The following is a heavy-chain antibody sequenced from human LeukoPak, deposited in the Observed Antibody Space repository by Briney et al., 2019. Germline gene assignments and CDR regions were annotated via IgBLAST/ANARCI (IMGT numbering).Heavy chain of an antibody. J-gene: IGHJ6*03. Sequence: ASVTVSCKASGYTFTSYDINWVRQATGQGLKWMGWMNPNSGNTGYAQKFQGRVTMTRNTSISTAYMELSSLRSEDTAVYYCARVVGVLRPPYYMDVWGKGTTVTVSS. V-gene: IGHV1-8*01. D-gene: IGHD3-3*01. CDR2: MNPNSGNT. CDR3: ARVVGVLRPPYYMDV. CDR1: GYTFTSYD.